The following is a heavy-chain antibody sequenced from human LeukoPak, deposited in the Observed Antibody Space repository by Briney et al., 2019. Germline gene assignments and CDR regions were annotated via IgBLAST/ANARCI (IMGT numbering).Heavy chain of an antibody. CDR2: ISGSGVNT. J-gene: IGHJ6*02. Sequence: GGSLRLSCAASGFTFSNYAMNWVRQAPGKGLEWVSLISGSGVNTYYADSVKGRFTISRDNSKNTVSLQMNSLRGEDTAVYYCAKDVRVGGGGMDVWGQGAPVTVSS. V-gene: IGHV3-23*01. CDR1: GFTFSNYA. D-gene: IGHD1-26*01. CDR3: AKDVRVGGGGMDV.